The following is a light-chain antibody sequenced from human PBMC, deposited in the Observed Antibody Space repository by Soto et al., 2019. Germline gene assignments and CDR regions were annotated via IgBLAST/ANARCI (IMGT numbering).Light chain of an antibody. CDR2: TAS. J-gene: IGKJ4*01. V-gene: IGKV3-20*01. CDR3: QQYGSSPLT. CDR1: QSVTSNY. Sequence: EIVLTQSPGTLSLSPRERATLSCSASQSVTSNYLAWYQQKPGQAPRLLISTASSRATGIPDRFSGSGSGTDFTRTISRLEPEDFAVYYCQQYGSSPLTFGGGTKVDIK.